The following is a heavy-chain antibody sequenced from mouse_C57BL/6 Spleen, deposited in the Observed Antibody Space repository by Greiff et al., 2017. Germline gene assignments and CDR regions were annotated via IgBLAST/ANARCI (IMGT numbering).Heavy chain of an antibody. CDR3: AKETEDSSGKLYAY. Sequence: QVQLQQPGAELVRPGTSVKLSCKASGYTFTSYWMHWVKQRPGQGLEWIGVIAPSDSYTNYNQKFKGQATLTVDTSSSTAYMQLSSLTSEDSAVYYGAKETEDSSGKLYAYWGQGTLGTVSA. D-gene: IGHD3-2*02. J-gene: IGHJ3*01. CDR1: GYTFTSYW. V-gene: IGHV1-59*01. CDR2: IAPSDSYT.